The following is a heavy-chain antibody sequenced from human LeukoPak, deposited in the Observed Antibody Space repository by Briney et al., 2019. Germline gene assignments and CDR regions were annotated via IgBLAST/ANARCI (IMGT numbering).Heavy chain of an antibody. D-gene: IGHD3-10*01. CDR2: IYYGENT. Sequence: PSETLSLTCTVSGDSISSGPYYWGWIRQPPGKGLEWIGNIYYGENTYYNPSLKSRVTISIDTSKNQFSLKLSSVTAADTAVYYCARTRYYYNSRSYGAPYYFDYWGQGTLVTVSS. CDR3: ARTRYYYNSRSYGAPYYFDY. V-gene: IGHV4-39*01. CDR1: GDSISSGPYY. J-gene: IGHJ4*02.